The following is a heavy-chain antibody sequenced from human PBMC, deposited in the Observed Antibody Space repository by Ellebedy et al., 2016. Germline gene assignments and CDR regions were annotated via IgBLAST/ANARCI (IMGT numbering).Heavy chain of an antibody. CDR1: GLNFNTFF. V-gene: IGHV3-23*01. D-gene: IGHD4-17*01. Sequence: GESLKISCPASGLNFNTFFMSWVRQAPGKGLEWVSTISAGSDTTRLADSVKGRFTMSRDIPKHTVYLQMNRLRAEDTAVYYCRQGHYANYWGQGTLVTVSS. CDR3: RQGHYANY. J-gene: IGHJ4*02. CDR2: ISAGSDTT.